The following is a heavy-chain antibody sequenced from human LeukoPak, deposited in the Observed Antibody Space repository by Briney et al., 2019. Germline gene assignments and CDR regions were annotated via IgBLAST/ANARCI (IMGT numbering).Heavy chain of an antibody. D-gene: IGHD2-15*01. CDR3: AKPSGSGVDY. V-gene: IGHV3-48*03. Sequence: SGRSLRLARAASAFTFSSYDTSWVRQAPGKGLGCVSYIGNIGRVLSYTDSVKGRLTFYRTNSTNTLYIQRDSLRSKDRALIYCAKPSGSGVDYWGQGTRVTVSS. CDR2: IGNIGRVL. CDR1: AFTFSSYD. J-gene: IGHJ4*01.